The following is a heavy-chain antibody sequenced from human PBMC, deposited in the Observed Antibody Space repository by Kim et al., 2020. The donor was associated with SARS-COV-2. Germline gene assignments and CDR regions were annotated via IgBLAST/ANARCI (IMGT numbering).Heavy chain of an antibody. V-gene: IGHV3-23*01. CDR3: AKPPPGRIYTYFVY. D-gene: IGHD2-2*02. J-gene: IGHJ4*02. Sequence: ADSVKGRFTISRDNSKNTLYLQMNSLRAEDTAVYYCAKPPPGRIYTYFVYWGQGTLVTVSS.